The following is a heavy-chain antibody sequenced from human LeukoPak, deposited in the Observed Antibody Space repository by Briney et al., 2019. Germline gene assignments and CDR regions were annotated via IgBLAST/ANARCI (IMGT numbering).Heavy chain of an antibody. CDR2: IYHSGST. CDR3: ASSPSRDNWFDP. J-gene: IGHJ5*02. Sequence: SETLSLTCAVSGYSISSGYYWGWIRQPPGKGLEWIGSIYHSGSTYYNPSLESRVTISVDTSKNQFSLKLSSVTAADTAVYYCASSPSRDNWFDPWGQGTLVTVSS. V-gene: IGHV4-38-2*01. CDR1: GYSISSGYY. D-gene: IGHD2-2*01.